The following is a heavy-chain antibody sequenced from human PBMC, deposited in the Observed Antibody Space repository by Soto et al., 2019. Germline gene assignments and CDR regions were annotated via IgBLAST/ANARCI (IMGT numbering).Heavy chain of an antibody. CDR2: ISGIGGST. D-gene: IGHD2-2*01. CDR1: GFTFSSYA. V-gene: IGHV3-23*01. CDR3: AKGIVVVPAARPRAYYYYGMDV. Sequence: GGSLRLSCAASGFTFSSYAMSWVRQAPGKGLEWVSAISGIGGSTYYADSVKGRFTISRDNSKNTLYLQMNSLRAEDTAVYYCAKGIVVVPAARPRAYYYYGMDVWGQGTTVTVSS. J-gene: IGHJ6*02.